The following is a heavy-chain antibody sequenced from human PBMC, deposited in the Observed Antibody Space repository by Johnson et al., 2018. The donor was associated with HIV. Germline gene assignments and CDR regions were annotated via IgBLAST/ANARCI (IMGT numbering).Heavy chain of an antibody. CDR2: INWNGGNT. Sequence: VQLVESGGGVVRPGGSLRLSCAASGFTFDDFGMSWVRQAPGKGLEWVSGINWNGGNTNYADSVTGRFTISRDNAKNSLYLQMNSLRAGDTAVYFCVRVAAGSSGYYRDAFDIWGQGTMVTVSS. D-gene: IGHD3-22*01. CDR3: VRVAAGSSGYYRDAFDI. J-gene: IGHJ3*02. V-gene: IGHV3-20*04. CDR1: GFTFDDFG.